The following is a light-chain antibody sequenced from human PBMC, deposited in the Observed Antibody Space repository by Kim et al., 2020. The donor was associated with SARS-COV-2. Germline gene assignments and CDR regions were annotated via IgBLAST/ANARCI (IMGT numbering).Light chain of an antibody. V-gene: IGKV3-20*01. J-gene: IGKJ2*01. CDR2: GAS. CDR1: QSVSSSY. CDR3: QQYGTSPYT. Sequence: LAPGERAPLSCRASQSVSSSYLAWYQQKPGQAPRLLMYGASSRATGIPDRFSGSGSGTDFTLTISRLEPEDFAVYYCQQYGTSPYTFGQGTKLEI.